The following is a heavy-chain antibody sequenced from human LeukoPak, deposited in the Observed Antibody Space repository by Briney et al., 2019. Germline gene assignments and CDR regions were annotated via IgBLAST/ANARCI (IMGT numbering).Heavy chain of an antibody. CDR1: GGSVISFY. J-gene: IGHJ4*02. CDR3: AHDFCE. V-gene: IGHV4-4*07. CDR2: IYPSGTT. Sequence: SETLSLTCSVSGGSVISFYWAWIRQPAGKGLEWIGRIYPSGTTHYNPSLKSRVTMSVDTSKNQFSLKVISVTAADTAVYYCAHDFCERGRGTLVTVSS. D-gene: IGHD4-17*01.